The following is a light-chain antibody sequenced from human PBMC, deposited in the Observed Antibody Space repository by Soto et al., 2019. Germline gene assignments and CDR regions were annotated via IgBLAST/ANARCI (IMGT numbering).Light chain of an antibody. J-gene: IGKJ5*01. CDR3: QQYGTSPTT. CDR1: QSVRSNH. CDR2: GAS. V-gene: IGKV3-20*01. Sequence: EIVLVQSPDTLPLSPGERVILSCRASQSVRSNHLAWYQQKPGQAPRPLMFGASIRATGIPDRFSGSGSGTDFTLTISRLEPEDFGVYYCQQYGTSPTTFGQGTRLDVK.